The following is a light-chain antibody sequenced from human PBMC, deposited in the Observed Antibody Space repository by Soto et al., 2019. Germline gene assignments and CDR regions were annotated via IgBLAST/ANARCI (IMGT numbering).Light chain of an antibody. CDR2: DAS. Sequence: DIQLTQSPSTLTASVGDMGTIGCRASESISYWLAWYQQKPGKAPKLLIYDASSLRSGVPSRFSGSGSGTEFTLTISSLQPDDFATYYCQQYDSYRTFDQGTKVDIK. V-gene: IGKV1-5*01. J-gene: IGKJ1*01. CDR3: QQYDSYRT. CDR1: ESISYW.